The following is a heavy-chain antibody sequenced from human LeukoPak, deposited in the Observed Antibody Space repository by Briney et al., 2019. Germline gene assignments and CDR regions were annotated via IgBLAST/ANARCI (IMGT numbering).Heavy chain of an antibody. Sequence: GGSLRLSCAGSGFTCSSCWMSWVRQAPGKGLERVANIKPDGSERYYVDSVKGRFTISRDNAKNSLYLQMNSLRAEDTAVYYCARRFCSRTSCQGFDYWGQGSLVIVFS. CDR2: IKPDGSER. CDR3: ARRFCSRTSCQGFDY. CDR1: GFTCSSCW. J-gene: IGHJ4*02. D-gene: IGHD2-2*01. V-gene: IGHV3-7*01.